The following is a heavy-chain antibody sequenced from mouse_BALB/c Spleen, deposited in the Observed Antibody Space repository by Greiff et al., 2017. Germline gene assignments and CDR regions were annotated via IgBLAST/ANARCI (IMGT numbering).Heavy chain of an antibody. CDR2: IYPGNVNT. CDR3: ATGGDAMDY. V-gene: IGHV1S56*01. CDR1: GYTFTSYY. D-gene: IGHD4-1*01. Sequence: ESGPELVKPGASVRISCKASGYTFTSYYIHWVKQRPGQGLEWIGWIYPGNVNTKYNEKFKGKATLTADKSSSTAYMQLSSLTSEDSAVYFCATGGDAMDYWGQGTSVTVSS. J-gene: IGHJ4*01.